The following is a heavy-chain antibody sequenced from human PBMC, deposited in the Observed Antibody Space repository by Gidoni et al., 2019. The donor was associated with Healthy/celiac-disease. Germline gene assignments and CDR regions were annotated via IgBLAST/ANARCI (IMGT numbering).Heavy chain of an antibody. J-gene: IGHJ6*02. V-gene: IGHV3-30*18. CDR2: ISYDGSNK. Sequence: QVQLVESGGGVVQPGRSLRLSCAAPGFTFSSYGMHWVRQAPGKGLEWVAVISYDGSNKYYADSVKGRFTISRDNSKNTLYLQMNSLRAEDTAVYYCAKDLAAGGTYGMDVWGQGTTVTVSS. D-gene: IGHD6-13*01. CDR1: GFTFSSYG. CDR3: AKDLAAGGTYGMDV.